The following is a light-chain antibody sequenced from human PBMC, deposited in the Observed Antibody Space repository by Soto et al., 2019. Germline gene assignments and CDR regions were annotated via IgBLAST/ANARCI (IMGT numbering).Light chain of an antibody. CDR3: TSYTTSITYV. J-gene: IGLJ1*01. Sequence: QSVLTQPASVSGSPGQSITISCTGTSSDIGGYNFVSWYQHHPGKAPKLIIFDVSNQPSGVSDRFSGSKSGNTASLTISGLQAEDEADYYCTSYTTSITYVFGTGTKVTVL. CDR2: DVS. V-gene: IGLV2-14*03. CDR1: SSDIGGYNF.